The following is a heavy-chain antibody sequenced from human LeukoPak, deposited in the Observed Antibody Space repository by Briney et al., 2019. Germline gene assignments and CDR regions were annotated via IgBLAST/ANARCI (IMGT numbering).Heavy chain of an antibody. CDR2: MNPNSGNT. D-gene: IGHD2-2*01. Sequence: ASVKVSCKASGYTFTSYDINWVRQATGQGLEWMGWMNPNSGNTGYAQNFQGRVTMTSNTSISTAYMELSSLRSEDTAVYYCATGRAVPADSAGWFDPWGQGTLVTVSS. J-gene: IGHJ5*02. CDR3: ATGRAVPADSAGWFDP. V-gene: IGHV1-8*01. CDR1: GYTFTSYD.